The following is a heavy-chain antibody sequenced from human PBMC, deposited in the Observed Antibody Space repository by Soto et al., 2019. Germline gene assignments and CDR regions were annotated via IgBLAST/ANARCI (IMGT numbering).Heavy chain of an antibody. CDR3: AKSPNFYCSSPNCYKYYFDH. V-gene: IGHV3-30*18. Sequence: LRLSFAASGFTFNTYGMHWVRQAPGKGLEWVAVISYDGSEKYYVDSVKGRFTISKDNSKNTLYLQMNSPRPEDTAVYYCAKSPNFYCSSPNCYKYYFDHWGQGTRVTVSS. J-gene: IGHJ4*02. CDR2: ISYDGSEK. D-gene: IGHD2-2*02. CDR1: GFTFNTYG.